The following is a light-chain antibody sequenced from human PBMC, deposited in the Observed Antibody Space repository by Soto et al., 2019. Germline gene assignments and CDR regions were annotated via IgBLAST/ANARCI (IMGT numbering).Light chain of an antibody. Sequence: DIQMTQSPSTLFASVGDRVPITCRASQSVRNWLAWYQQKPGRAPQLLIYAALSLEKGVPTRFSGRQSGTDFTLIIKSLQVEDFATYYCQQTYTSPWTFGPGTKVDIK. CDR3: QQTYTSPWT. CDR1: QSVRNW. CDR2: AAL. J-gene: IGKJ1*01. V-gene: IGKV1-5*01.